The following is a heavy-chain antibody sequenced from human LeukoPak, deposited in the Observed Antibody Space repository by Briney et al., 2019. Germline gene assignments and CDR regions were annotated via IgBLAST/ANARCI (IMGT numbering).Heavy chain of an antibody. J-gene: IGHJ4*02. V-gene: IGHV4-39*07. CDR3: ARGPIAAAASQYYFDY. CDR2: INHSGST. D-gene: IGHD6-13*01. Sequence: SETLSLTCTVSGGSISSSSYFWGWIRQPPGKGLEWIGEINHSGSTNYNPSLKSRVTISVDTSKNQFSLKLSSVTAADTAVYYCARGPIAAAASQYYFDYWGQGTLVTVSS. CDR1: GGSISSSSYF.